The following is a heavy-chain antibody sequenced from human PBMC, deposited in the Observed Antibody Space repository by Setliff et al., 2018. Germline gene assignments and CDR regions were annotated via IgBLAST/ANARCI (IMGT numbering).Heavy chain of an antibody. CDR2: TYYNGTA. D-gene: IGHD6-13*01. Sequence: SETLSLTCSVSGGSISGSHYSWVWMRQPPGKRLEWIGSTYYNGTAYYNPSLQSRVAISVDTSKNYFSLDVNPVTAADTAVYYCVRESRSTWYRRDFWGQGTLVTVS. V-gene: IGHV4-39*02. J-gene: IGHJ4*02. CDR3: VRESRSTWYRRDF. CDR1: GGSISGSHYS.